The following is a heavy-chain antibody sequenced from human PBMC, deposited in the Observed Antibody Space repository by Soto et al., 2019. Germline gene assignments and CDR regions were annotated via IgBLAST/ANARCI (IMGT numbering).Heavy chain of an antibody. CDR2: IKSKTDGGTT. D-gene: IGHD4-17*01. CDR3: TTDYGDYIGGWYFDL. CDR1: GFTFSNAW. J-gene: IGHJ2*01. Sequence: EVQLVESGGGLVKPGGSLRLSCAASGFTFSNAWMSWVRQAPGKGLEWVGRIKSKTDGGTTDYAAPVKGRFTISRDDSKHTLYLQMNSLKTEDTAVYYCTTDYGDYIGGWYFDLWGRGTLVTVSS. V-gene: IGHV3-15*01.